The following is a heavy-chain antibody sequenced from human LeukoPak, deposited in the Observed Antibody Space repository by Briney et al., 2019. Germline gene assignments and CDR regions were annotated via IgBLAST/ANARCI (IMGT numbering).Heavy chain of an antibody. CDR3: ARDQLLRAFDI. CDR2: IYYSGST. V-gene: IGHV4-31*03. CDR1: GGSISSGGYY. D-gene: IGHD5-24*01. J-gene: IGHJ3*02. Sequence: SETLSLTCTVSGGSISSGGYYWSWIRQHPGKGLEWIGYIYYSGSTYYNPSLKSRVTISVDTSKNQFSLKLSSVTAADTAVYYCARDQLLRAFDIWGQGTMVTVSS.